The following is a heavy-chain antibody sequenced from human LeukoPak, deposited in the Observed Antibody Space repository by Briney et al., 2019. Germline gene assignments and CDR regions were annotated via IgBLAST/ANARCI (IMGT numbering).Heavy chain of an antibody. Sequence: GGSLRLSCAAPGFTSSSYTMNWVRQAPGKGLEWVSSISSSSSYIYYADSVKGRFTISRDNAKSSLFLLMNSLRDEDTAVYFCARYFASWGQGTLVTVSS. CDR1: GFTSSSYT. V-gene: IGHV3-21*01. J-gene: IGHJ4*02. CDR2: ISSSSSYI. CDR3: ARYFAS.